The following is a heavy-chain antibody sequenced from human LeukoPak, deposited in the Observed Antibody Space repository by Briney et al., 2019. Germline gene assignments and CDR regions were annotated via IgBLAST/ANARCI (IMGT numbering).Heavy chain of an antibody. J-gene: IGHJ4*02. CDR3: ARGVEPLAANTLAY. Sequence: WGSLRLSCAASGFTVITNDMTWVRQAPGKGLEWVSVLYIDGNTKYADSVQGRFTISRDNSKNTLYLEMNSLSPDDTAVYYCARGVEPLAANTLAYWGQGTLVTVSS. CDR2: LYIDGNT. V-gene: IGHV3-53*01. CDR1: GFTVITND. D-gene: IGHD1-14*01.